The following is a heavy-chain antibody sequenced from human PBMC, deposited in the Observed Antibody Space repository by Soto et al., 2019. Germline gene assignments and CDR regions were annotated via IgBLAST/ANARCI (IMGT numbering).Heavy chain of an antibody. J-gene: IGHJ3*02. CDR2: ISGSGGSP. CDR1: GFTLSRSP. CDR3: ALDYYGSGSYPNDAFDI. V-gene: IGHV3-23*01. D-gene: IGHD3-10*01. Sequence: GGALRLSCAASGFTLSRSPLSWGRPAPEKRLEWVSAISGSGGSPYYADSVKGRFTISRDNYKKTLYLQMNSLRAEDTAVYYCALDYYGSGSYPNDAFDIWGQGTMVTVSS.